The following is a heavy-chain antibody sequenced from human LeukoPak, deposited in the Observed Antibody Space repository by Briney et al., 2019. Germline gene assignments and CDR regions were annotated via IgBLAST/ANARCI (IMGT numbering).Heavy chain of an antibody. D-gene: IGHD2-2*01. J-gene: IGHJ4*02. CDR3: ARAGQGYCTSASCYLSLDY. Sequence: GGSLRLSCAASGFTVSSNYMSWVRQAPGKGLEWVSVIYSGGSTYYADSVKGRFTISRDNSKNTLYLQMNSLTAADTAVYYCARAGQGYCTSASCYLSLDYWGQGTLVTVSS. CDR2: IYSGGST. CDR1: GFTVSSNY. V-gene: IGHV3-53*01.